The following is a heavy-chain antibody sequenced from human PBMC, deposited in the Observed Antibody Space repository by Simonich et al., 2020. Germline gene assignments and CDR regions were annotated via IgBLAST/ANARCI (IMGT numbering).Heavy chain of an antibody. V-gene: IGHV1-18*01. Sequence: QVQLVQSGAEVKKPGASVKVSCKASGYTFTSYGISWVRQAPGKGLEWMGWISAYNGNTNYAQKLQGRVTMTKDTSTSTAYMELRSLRSDDTAVYYCARASRGTWWYYYFDYWGQGTLVTVSS. CDR1: GYTFTSYG. D-gene: IGHD2-15*01. CDR2: ISAYNGNT. J-gene: IGHJ4*02. CDR3: ARASRGTWWYYYFDY.